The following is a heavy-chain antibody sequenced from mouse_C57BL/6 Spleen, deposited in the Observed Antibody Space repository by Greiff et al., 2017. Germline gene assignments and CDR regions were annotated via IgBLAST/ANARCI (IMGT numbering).Heavy chain of an antibody. CDR1: GYTFTDHT. D-gene: IGHD1-1*01. Sequence: VKLQQSDAELVKPGASVKISCKVSGYTFTDHTIHWMKQRPEQGLEWIGYIYPRDGSTKYNEKLKGKATLTADKSSSTAYMQLNSLTSEDSAVYFCARRGYYGSSAWFAYWGQGTLVTVSA. J-gene: IGHJ3*01. V-gene: IGHV1-78*01. CDR3: ARRGYYGSSAWFAY. CDR2: IYPRDGST.